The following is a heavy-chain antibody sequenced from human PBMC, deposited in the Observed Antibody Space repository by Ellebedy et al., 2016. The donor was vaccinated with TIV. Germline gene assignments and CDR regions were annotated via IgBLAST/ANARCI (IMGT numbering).Heavy chain of an antibody. CDR3: VKVIATSGWPYYFHP. Sequence: PGGSLRLSCAASGFTFRSYAMGWVRQAPGKGLEWISVISDSGGATYYAAPLKGRFTISRDNSQNSLYLQMSSLRAEDTAVYYCVKVIATSGWPYYFHPWGQGTLVTVSS. D-gene: IGHD6-19*01. V-gene: IGHV3-23*01. J-gene: IGHJ4*02. CDR2: ISDSGGAT. CDR1: GFTFRSYA.